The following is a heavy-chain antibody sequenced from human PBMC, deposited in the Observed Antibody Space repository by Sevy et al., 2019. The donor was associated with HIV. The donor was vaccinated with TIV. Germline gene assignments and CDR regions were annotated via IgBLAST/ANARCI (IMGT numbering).Heavy chain of an antibody. Sequence: GGSLRLSCAASGFTFINAWMSWVRQAPGKGLEWVGRIKSKADGGTTDYAAPVKGRFTVSRDDSKNTVDLQMNSLETEDTAVYYCTTVGYYHESSGSRGDYWGQGTLVTVSS. V-gene: IGHV3-15*01. CDR2: IKSKADGGTT. D-gene: IGHD3-22*01. J-gene: IGHJ4*02. CDR3: TTVGYYHESSGSRGDY. CDR1: GFTFINAW.